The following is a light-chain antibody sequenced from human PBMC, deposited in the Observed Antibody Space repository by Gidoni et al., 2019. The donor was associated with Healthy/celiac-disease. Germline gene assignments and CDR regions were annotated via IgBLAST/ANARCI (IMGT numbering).Light chain of an antibody. Sequence: DIQMTQSPSSLSASVGDRVTITCRASQSISSYLNWYQQKPGKAPKLLIYAASSLQSGVPSRFSGSGSGTDFTLTISSLQPEDFATYYCQQSYRTITFXQXTRLEIK. CDR3: QQSYRTIT. CDR2: AAS. CDR1: QSISSY. V-gene: IGKV1-39*01. J-gene: IGKJ5*01.